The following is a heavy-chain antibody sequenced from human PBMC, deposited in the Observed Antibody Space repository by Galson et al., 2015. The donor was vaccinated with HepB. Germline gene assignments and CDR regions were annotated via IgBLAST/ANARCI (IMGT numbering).Heavy chain of an antibody. CDR3: ARIRGDYGYKLYYLDS. Sequence: QSGAEVKKPGESLKISCKASGYSFSTYWIGWVRQMPGKGLEWMGIIYPGDFETRYSPSFQGQVTISADKSTTTAYLRWSNLEASDTAMYCCARIRGDYGYKLYYLDSWGQGTPVTVSS. CDR2: IYPGDFET. D-gene: IGHD4-17*01. CDR1: GYSFSTYW. J-gene: IGHJ4*02. V-gene: IGHV5-51*01.